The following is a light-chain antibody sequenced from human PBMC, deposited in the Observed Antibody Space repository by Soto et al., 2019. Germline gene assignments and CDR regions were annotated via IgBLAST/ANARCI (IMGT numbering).Light chain of an antibody. CDR2: DVS. Sequence: SVLTQPASVSGSPGQSITISCNGTSSDVGGYNYVSWYQQHPGKAPKLMIYDVSNRPSGVSNRFSGSKSGNTASLTISGLQAEDEADYYCSSYTSSSTLCVFGTGTKVTVL. J-gene: IGLJ1*01. V-gene: IGLV2-14*01. CDR3: SSYTSSSTLCV. CDR1: SSDVGGYNY.